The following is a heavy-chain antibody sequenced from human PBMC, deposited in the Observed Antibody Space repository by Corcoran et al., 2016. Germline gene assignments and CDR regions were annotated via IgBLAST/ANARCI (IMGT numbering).Heavy chain of an antibody. CDR1: GYSFTSYW. J-gene: IGHJ4*02. V-gene: IGHV5-51*01. D-gene: IGHD2-2*01. Sequence: EVQLVQSGAEVKKPGESLKISCKGSGYSFTSYWIGWVRQMPGKGLEWMGIIYPGDSDTRYSPSFQGQVTISADKSISTAYLQWSSLKASDTAMYYCARPTSCSTTTCYVDYWGQGTLVTVSS. CDR3: ARPTSCSTTTCYVDY. CDR2: IYPGDSDT.